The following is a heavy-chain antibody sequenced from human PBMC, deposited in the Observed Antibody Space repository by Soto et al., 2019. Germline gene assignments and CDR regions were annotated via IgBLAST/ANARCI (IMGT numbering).Heavy chain of an antibody. CDR2: VYYSGNT. Sequence: SETLSLTCTVSGGSLSSYYWTWIRQPPGKGLEWIGYVYYSGNTNYNPSLKSRVTISVDTSKNQFSLKLGSVTAADTAAYYCAKLPWADYGGILDPWGQGTLVTVAS. V-gene: IGHV4-59*01. CDR3: AKLPWADYGGILDP. J-gene: IGHJ5*02. CDR1: GGSLSSYY. D-gene: IGHD4-17*01.